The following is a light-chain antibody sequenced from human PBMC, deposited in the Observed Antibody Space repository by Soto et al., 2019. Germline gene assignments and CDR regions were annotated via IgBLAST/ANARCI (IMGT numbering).Light chain of an antibody. CDR2: DVS. Sequence: QSALTQPASVSGSPGQSITISCTGTSSDVGGYNYVSWYQQHPGKAPKLMIYDVSNRPSGVSNRFSGSKSGNTASLTISGLQAEFEADYYCCSHTSSSTTLYVFGTGTKVTVL. CDR3: CSHTSSSTTLYV. V-gene: IGLV2-14*01. CDR1: SSDVGGYNY. J-gene: IGLJ1*01.